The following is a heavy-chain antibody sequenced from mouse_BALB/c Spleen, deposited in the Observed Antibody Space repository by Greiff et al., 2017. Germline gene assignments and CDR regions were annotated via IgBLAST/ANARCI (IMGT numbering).Heavy chain of an antibody. D-gene: IGHD2-14*01. CDR1: GYTFTSYW. J-gene: IGHJ4*01. Sequence: EVKLQQSGTVLARPGASVKMSCKASGYTFTSYWMHWVKQRPGQGLEWIGAIYPGNSDTSYNQKFKGKAKLTAVTSTSTAYMELSSLTNEDSAVYYCTRREYRYDYAMDYWGQGTSVTVSA. V-gene: IGHV1-5*01. CDR3: TRREYRYDYAMDY. CDR2: IYPGNSDT.